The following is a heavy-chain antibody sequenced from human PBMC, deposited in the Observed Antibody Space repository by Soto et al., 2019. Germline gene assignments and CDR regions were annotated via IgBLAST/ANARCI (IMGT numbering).Heavy chain of an antibody. D-gene: IGHD1-1*01. CDR1: GYSFSTHA. Sequence: QVQVVQSGAEVKKPGASVKVSCKASGYSFSTHAMHWVRQAPGQRLEWMGWINGGNGNTKYSQKIQDRVTITRDTSASIAYMELSSLRSEDTAVYYCARGKGMEENYYYYGMDVWGQGTKVTVSS. V-gene: IGHV1-3*01. CDR3: ARGKGMEENYYYYGMDV. J-gene: IGHJ6*02. CDR2: INGGNGNT.